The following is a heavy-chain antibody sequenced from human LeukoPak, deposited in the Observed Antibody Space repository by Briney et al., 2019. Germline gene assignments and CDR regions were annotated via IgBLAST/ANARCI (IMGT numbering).Heavy chain of an antibody. CDR3: TRDPYYYGSGSLPYYFGY. Sequence: GGSLRLSCTASGFTFGDYAMSWVRQAPGKGLEWVGFIRSKAYGGTTEYAASVKGRFTISRDDSKSIAYLQMNSLKTEDTAVYYCTRDPYYYGSGSLPYYFGYWGQGTLVTVSS. J-gene: IGHJ4*02. V-gene: IGHV3-49*04. D-gene: IGHD3-10*01. CDR2: IRSKAYGGTT. CDR1: GFTFGDYA.